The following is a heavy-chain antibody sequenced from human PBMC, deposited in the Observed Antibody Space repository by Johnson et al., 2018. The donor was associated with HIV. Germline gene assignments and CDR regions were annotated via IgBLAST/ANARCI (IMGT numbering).Heavy chain of an antibody. J-gene: IGHJ3*02. D-gene: IGHD6-13*01. CDR1: GFTFDDYG. CDR2: ISSSGSTI. Sequence: QMLLVESGGGLVQPGGSLRLSCAASGFTFDDYGMSWVRQAPGKGLEWVSYISSSGSTIYYADSVKGRFTISRDNSKNTLYLQMNSLRVEDTAVYYCAREAAADAFDIWGQGTMVTVSS. CDR3: AREAAADAFDI. V-gene: IGHV3-11*01.